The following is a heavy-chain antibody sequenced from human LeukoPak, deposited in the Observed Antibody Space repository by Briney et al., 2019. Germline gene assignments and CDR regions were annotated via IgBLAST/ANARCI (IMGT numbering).Heavy chain of an antibody. Sequence: GGSLRLSCAASGFTFDNYAKHWVRQAPGKGLEWVSGIAWNSGNTGFADSVKGRFTISRDNAENSLYLQMNSLTPEDTAFYFRAKDMNSYGSGSSYNPWGPFDSWGQGTLVTVSS. V-gene: IGHV3-9*01. CDR1: GFTFDNYA. J-gene: IGHJ4*02. CDR3: AKDMNSYGSGSSYNPWGPFDS. CDR2: IAWNSGNT. D-gene: IGHD3-10*01.